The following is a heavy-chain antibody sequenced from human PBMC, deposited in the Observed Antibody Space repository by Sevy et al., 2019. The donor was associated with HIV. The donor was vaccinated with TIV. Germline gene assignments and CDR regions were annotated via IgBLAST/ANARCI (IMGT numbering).Heavy chain of an antibody. Sequence: GGSLRLSCAASGFTVSSNYMSWVRQAPGKGLEWVSVIYSGGSTYYADSVKGRFTISRDNSKNTLYLQMNSLRAEDTAVYYCARDWGYSYRGGHYYYGMDVWGQGTTVTVSS. CDR1: GFTVSSNY. CDR3: ARDWGYSYRGGHYYYGMDV. D-gene: IGHD5-18*01. CDR2: IYSGGST. V-gene: IGHV3-53*01. J-gene: IGHJ6*02.